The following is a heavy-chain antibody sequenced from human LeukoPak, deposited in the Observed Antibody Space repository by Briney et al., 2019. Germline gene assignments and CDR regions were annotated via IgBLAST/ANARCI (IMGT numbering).Heavy chain of an antibody. CDR2: ISSDGHDT. Sequence: GGSLRLSCAGTGFSISSYWMHWVCQAPGKGVVWVSRISSDGHDTRFADSVKGRFTISRDIAKNTLYLQMNSLRAEDTAVYYCARAIPAAMGFDYWGRGTLVTVSS. V-gene: IGHV3-74*01. J-gene: IGHJ4*02. D-gene: IGHD2-2*01. CDR3: ARAIPAAMGFDY. CDR1: GFSISSYW.